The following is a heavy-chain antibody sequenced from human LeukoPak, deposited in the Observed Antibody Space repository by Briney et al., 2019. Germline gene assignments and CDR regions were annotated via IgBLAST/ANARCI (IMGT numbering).Heavy chain of an antibody. Sequence: SETLSLTCAVYGGSFSGYYWSWIRQPPGKGLEWIGEINHSGSTNYNPSLKSRVTISVDTSKNQFSLKLSSVTAEDTAVYYCARRIGDYDILTGYGFYAFDIWGQGTMATVSS. D-gene: IGHD3-9*01. CDR3: ARRIGDYDILTGYGFYAFDI. V-gene: IGHV4-34*01. CDR2: INHSGST. CDR1: GGSFSGYY. J-gene: IGHJ3*02.